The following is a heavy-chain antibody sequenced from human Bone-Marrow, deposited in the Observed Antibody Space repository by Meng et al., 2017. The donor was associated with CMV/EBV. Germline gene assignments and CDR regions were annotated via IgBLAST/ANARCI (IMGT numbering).Heavy chain of an antibody. CDR1: GGSFSDYY. CDR2: IDHGGSS. J-gene: IGHJ5*02. D-gene: IGHD6-6*01. Sequence: SETLSLTCAVYGGSFSDYYWSWIRQSPGKGLEWIGQIDHGGSSKYNPSLKSRVTISVDTSKNQFSLRLNSVTAADTAVYYCARSRYTSSPWFDRWGQGTLVTFSS. CDR3: ARSRYTSSPWFDR. V-gene: IGHV4-34*01.